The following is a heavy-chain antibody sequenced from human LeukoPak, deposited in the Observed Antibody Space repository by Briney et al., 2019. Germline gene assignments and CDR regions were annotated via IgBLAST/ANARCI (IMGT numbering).Heavy chain of an antibody. J-gene: IGHJ3*02. CDR2: ITSAGST. D-gene: IGHD6-6*01. CDR1: GFTLSDYY. V-gene: IGHV3-11*04. CDR3: ARDLGPHRSSPNSGAFDI. Sequence: GGSLRLSCAASGFTLSDYYMTWIRQAPGKGLEWVSYITSAGSTYYADPVKGRFTISRDNAKTSLYLQMNNLRADDTAVYYCARDLGPHRSSPNSGAFDIWGQGTMVTVSS.